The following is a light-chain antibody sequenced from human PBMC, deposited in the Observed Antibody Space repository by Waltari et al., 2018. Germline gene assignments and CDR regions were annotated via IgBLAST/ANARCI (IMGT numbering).Light chain of an antibody. J-gene: IGKJ1*01. CDR3: QQRSDWPRT. Sequence: EIVLTQSPATLSLSPGERATLSCRASQGVSSYLAWYQQRPGQAPRLLIYSAANRATGIPARFSGSGSGTDFTLTTSSLEPEDFAVYYCQQRSDWPRTFGQGTKVEIK. CDR2: SAA. CDR1: QGVSSY. V-gene: IGKV3-11*01.